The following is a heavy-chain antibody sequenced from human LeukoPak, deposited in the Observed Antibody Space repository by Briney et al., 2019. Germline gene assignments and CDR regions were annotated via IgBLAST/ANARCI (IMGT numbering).Heavy chain of an antibody. Sequence: QPGGSQRLSCVGSGFSFRYFAIHWVRQAPGKGLEYVSVINTDGRITYYADSVKGGFTISRDNSKNTVYLQMGSLRGDDMAVYYCTRDGGSFCDFDYWGQGALVTVSS. CDR2: INTDGRIT. D-gene: IGHD1-26*01. CDR3: TRDGGSFCDFDY. V-gene: IGHV3-64*02. J-gene: IGHJ4*02. CDR1: GFSFRYFA.